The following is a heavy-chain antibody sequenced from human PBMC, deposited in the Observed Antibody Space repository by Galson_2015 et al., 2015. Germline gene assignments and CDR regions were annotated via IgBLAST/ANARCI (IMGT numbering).Heavy chain of an antibody. CDR3: TRDRGCSGGSCYEPYYYGMDV. CDR1: GFTFSDYY. D-gene: IGHD2-15*01. V-gene: IGHV3-11*01. J-gene: IGHJ6*02. CDR2: TNTGGSTT. Sequence: SLRLSCAASGFTFSDYYMSWIRQAPGKGLEWVSYTNTGGSTTYFADSVKGRFTISRDNAKNSLYLQMNSLRAEDTAVYYCTRDRGCSGGSCYEPYYYGMDVWGQGTTVTVSS.